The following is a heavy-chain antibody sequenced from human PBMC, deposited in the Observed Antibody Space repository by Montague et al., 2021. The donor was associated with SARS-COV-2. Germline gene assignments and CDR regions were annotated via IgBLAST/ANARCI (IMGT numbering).Heavy chain of an antibody. CDR2: IYYSGST. Sequence: SETLSLTCTVSGGSISSYYWSWIRQPPGKGLEWIGYIYYSGSTNXXPSLKSRVTISVDTSKNQFSLKLSSVTAADTAVYYCARGSGWMGNVCDIWGQGTMVTVSS. CDR1: GGSISSYY. D-gene: IGHD6-19*01. CDR3: ARGSGWMGNVCDI. J-gene: IGHJ3*02. V-gene: IGHV4-59*01.